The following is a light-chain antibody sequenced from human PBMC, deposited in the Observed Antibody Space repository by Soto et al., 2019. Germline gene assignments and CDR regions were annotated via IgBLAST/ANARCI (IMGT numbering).Light chain of an antibody. V-gene: IGKV1-5*01. Sequence: DIQMTQSPSTLSASVGDRVTITCRASHSISSWLAWYEQKPGKSPKLRIYDASSLESGVQSRFSGSGSGTEFTLTISSLQPDDFATYYCQQYNSYSPTFGQGTKVEIK. J-gene: IGKJ1*01. CDR1: HSISSW. CDR3: QQYNSYSPT. CDR2: DAS.